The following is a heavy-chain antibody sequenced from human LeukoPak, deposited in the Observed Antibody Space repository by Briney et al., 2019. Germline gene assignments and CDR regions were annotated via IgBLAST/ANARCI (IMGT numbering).Heavy chain of an antibody. J-gene: IGHJ4*02. CDR3: ATTPYYYDSGGYSLGDY. CDR1: GGSFSAYY. Sequence: PSETLSLTCAVYGGSFSAYYWSWIRQPPGKGLEWIGEIHHSGSTNYSPSLKSRVTISVDTSKNQFSLKLASVTAADTAVCYCATTPYYYDSGGYSLGDYWGQGTLVTVSS. CDR2: IHHSGST. V-gene: IGHV4-34*01. D-gene: IGHD3-22*01.